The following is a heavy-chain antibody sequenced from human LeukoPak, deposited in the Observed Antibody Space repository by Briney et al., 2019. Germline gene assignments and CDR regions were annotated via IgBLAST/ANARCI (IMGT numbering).Heavy chain of an antibody. CDR3: AKDISVGATLYYFDS. D-gene: IGHD1-26*01. CDR2: ITWNTDTI. V-gene: IGHV3-9*01. J-gene: IGHJ4*02. Sequence: GGSLRLSCAASGFTFDDYAMHWVRQGPGKGLEWISGITWNTDTIGYADSVMGRFTISRDNAKNSLYLQMNSLRAEDTALYYCAKDISVGATLYYFDSWGQGTLVTVSS. CDR1: GFTFDDYA.